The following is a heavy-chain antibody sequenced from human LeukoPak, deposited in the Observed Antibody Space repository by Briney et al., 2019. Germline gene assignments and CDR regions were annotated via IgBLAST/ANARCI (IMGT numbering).Heavy chain of an antibody. D-gene: IGHD6-6*01. CDR2: ISGSGGIT. CDR3: AKGIAARPINWFDP. J-gene: IGHJ5*02. CDR1: GFTFSSYA. V-gene: IGHV3-23*01. Sequence: QPGGSLRLSCAASGFTFSSYAMTWVRQAPGKGLEWVSVISGSGGITYYADSVKGRFTISRDNSKNTLYLQMNSLRAEDTAVYYCAKGIAARPINWFDPWGQGTLVTVSS.